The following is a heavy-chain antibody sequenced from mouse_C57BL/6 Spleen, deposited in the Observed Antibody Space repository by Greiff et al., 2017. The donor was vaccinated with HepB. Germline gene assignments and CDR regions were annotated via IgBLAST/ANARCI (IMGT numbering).Heavy chain of an antibody. J-gene: IGHJ4*01. D-gene: IGHD1-1*01. CDR3: ASIYYYGSSYVMDY. Sequence: VQLQQSGPGLVQPSQSLSITCTVSGFSFTSYGVHWVRQSPGKGLEWLGVIWSGGSTDYNAAFISRLSISKDNSKSQVFFKMNSLQADDTAIYYCASIYYYGSSYVMDYWGQGTSVTVSS. CDR2: IWSGGST. CDR1: GFSFTSYG. V-gene: IGHV2-2*01.